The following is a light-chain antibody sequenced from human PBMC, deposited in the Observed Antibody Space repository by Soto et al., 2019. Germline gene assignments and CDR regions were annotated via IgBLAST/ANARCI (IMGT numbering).Light chain of an antibody. Sequence: SYELTQPPSVSVAPGKTARITCGGNNIGRKSVHWYQQKPGQAPVLVIYYDSDRPSGIPERFSGANSVNTATLTISRVEAGDDADYYCQVWDSSSDLYVFGTGTKLTVL. CDR2: YDS. J-gene: IGLJ1*01. V-gene: IGLV3-21*04. CDR3: QVWDSSSDLYV. CDR1: NIGRKS.